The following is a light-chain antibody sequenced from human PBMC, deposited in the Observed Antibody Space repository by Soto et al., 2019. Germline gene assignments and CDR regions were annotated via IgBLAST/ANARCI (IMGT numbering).Light chain of an antibody. Sequence: EIVMTQSPATLSVSPGERATLSCRASQSVSSSYLAWYQQKPGRAPRLLIYGAFNRATGIPDRFSGGGSGTDFTLTITRLEPEDFAVYYCQYYGNSPLTFGQGTKVDIK. CDR3: QYYGNSPLT. CDR1: QSVSSSY. J-gene: IGKJ1*01. V-gene: IGKV3-20*01. CDR2: GAF.